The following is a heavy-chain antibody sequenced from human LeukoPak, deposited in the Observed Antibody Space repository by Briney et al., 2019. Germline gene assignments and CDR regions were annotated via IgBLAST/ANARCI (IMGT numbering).Heavy chain of an antibody. V-gene: IGHV3-7*01. J-gene: IGHJ4*02. CDR1: GFTFSSYW. CDR3: AREQTPVIHYYFDS. CDR2: IKQDGSDY. Sequence: GGSLRLSCGASGFTFSSYWMSWVRQAPGKGLEWVSNIKQDGSDYYYVDSVKGRFTISRDNAKNSLYLQMNSLRAEDTAVYYCAREQTPVIHYYFDSWGQGTLVTVSS. D-gene: IGHD3-16*02.